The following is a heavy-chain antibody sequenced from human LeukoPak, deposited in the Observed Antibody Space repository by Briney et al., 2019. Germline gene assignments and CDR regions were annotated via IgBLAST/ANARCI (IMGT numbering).Heavy chain of an antibody. J-gene: IGHJ4*02. V-gene: IGHV3-23*01. CDR1: GFTFSSYA. D-gene: IGHD2-2*01. Sequence: GGSLRLSCAASGFTFSSYAMSWVRQAPGKGLEWVSAISGSGGSTYYADSVKGRFTISRDDSKNTLYLQMNSLRAEDTAVYYCAKDTIVVVPAASDYWGQGTLVTVSS. CDR2: ISGSGGST. CDR3: AKDTIVVVPAASDY.